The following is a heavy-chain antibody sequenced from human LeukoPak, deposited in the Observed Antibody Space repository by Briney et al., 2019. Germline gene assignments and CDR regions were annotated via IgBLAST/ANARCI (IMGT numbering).Heavy chain of an antibody. J-gene: IGHJ4*02. Sequence: GGSLRLSCAASGFTFSSYAMSWVRQAPGKGLEWVSAISGSGGNTYYADSVKGRFTISRDNSKNSLYLQMNSLRAEDTAVYYCAKDLRYYFDYWGQGTLVTVSS. CDR1: GFTFSSYA. D-gene: IGHD3-10*01. CDR2: ISGSGGNT. CDR3: AKDLRYYFDY. V-gene: IGHV3-23*01.